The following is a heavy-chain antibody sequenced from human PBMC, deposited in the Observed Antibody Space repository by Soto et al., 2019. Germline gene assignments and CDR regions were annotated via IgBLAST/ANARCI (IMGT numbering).Heavy chain of an antibody. D-gene: IGHD3-10*01. J-gene: IGHJ6*02. V-gene: IGHV3-23*01. CDR1: GFTFSSYA. CDR2: ISDSGGST. CDR3: AKVFGGSGSYYSHYYGMDV. Sequence: GGSLRLSCAASGFTFSSYAMSWVRQAPGKGLEWVSAISDSGGSTYYADSVKGRFTISRDNSKNTLYLQMNSLRAEDTAVYYCAKVFGGSGSYYSHYYGMDVWGQGTTVTVSS.